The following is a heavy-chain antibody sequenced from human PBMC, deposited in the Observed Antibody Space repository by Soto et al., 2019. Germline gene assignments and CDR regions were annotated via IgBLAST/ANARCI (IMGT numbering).Heavy chain of an antibody. V-gene: IGHV1-18*01. CDR1: GYTFTSYG. D-gene: IGHD6-19*01. J-gene: IGHJ5*02. Sequence: GASVKVSCKASGYTFTSYGISWVRQAPGQGLEWMRWISAYNGNTNYAQKLQGRVTMTTDTSTSTAYMELRSLRSDDTAVYYCARGNIAVAATNWLDPWGQGTLVTVSS. CDR2: ISAYNGNT. CDR3: ARGNIAVAATNWLDP.